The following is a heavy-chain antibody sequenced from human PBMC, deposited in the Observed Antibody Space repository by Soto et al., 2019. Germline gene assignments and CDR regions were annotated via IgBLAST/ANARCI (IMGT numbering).Heavy chain of an antibody. CDR3: AKAGYYDSSGYYELDY. CDR2: VLYDGRNK. V-gene: IGHV3-30*18. J-gene: IGHJ4*02. CDR1: GFTFSSDG. D-gene: IGHD3-22*01. Sequence: GGSLRLSCAASGFTFSSDGMHWVRQAPGKGLEWVAVVLYDGRNKYYADSVKGRFTISRDNSKNTVYLQMNSLRAEDTAVYYCAKAGYYDSSGYYELDYWGQGTLVTVSS.